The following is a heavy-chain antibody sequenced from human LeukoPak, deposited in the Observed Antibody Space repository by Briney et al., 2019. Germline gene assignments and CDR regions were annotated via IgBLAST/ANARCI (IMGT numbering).Heavy chain of an antibody. J-gene: IGHJ4*02. V-gene: IGHV4-59*01. CDR2: IYYSGST. CDR1: GGSISSYY. D-gene: IGHD2-21*02. Sequence: PSETLSLTCTVSGGSISSYYWSWIRQPPGKGLEWIGYIYYSGSTKYNPSPKSRVTISVDTSKNQFSLKLSSVTAADTAVYYCARAVVTATAFDYWGQGTLVTVSS. CDR3: ARAVVTATAFDY.